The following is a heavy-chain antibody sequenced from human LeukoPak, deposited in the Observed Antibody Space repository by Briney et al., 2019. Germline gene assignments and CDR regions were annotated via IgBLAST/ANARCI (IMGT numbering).Heavy chain of an antibody. Sequence: PSETLSLTCAVSGYSISSGYYWGWIRLPPGKGLEWIGSIYHSGSTYYNPSLKSRVTISVDTSKNQFSLKLSSVTAADTAVYYCARVLWFGELPPAGRLYYFDYWGQGTLVTVSS. CDR2: IYHSGST. CDR3: ARVLWFGELPPAGRLYYFDY. CDR1: GYSISSGYY. J-gene: IGHJ4*02. D-gene: IGHD3-10*01. V-gene: IGHV4-38-2*01.